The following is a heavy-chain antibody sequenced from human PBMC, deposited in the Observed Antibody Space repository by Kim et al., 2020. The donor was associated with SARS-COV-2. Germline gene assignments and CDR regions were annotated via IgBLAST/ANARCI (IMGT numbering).Heavy chain of an antibody. D-gene: IGHD6-19*01. Sequence: STNYNPSLKSRVTISVDTSKNQFSLKLSSVTAADTAVYYCASLGSSDFDYWGQGTLVTVSS. J-gene: IGHJ4*02. CDR3: ASLGSSDFDY. CDR2: ST. V-gene: IGHV4-34*01.